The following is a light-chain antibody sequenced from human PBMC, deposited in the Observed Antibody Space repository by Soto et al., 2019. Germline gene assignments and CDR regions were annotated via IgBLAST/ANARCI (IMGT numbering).Light chain of an antibody. CDR1: QSISSW. Sequence: DIQMTQSPSTLSASVGDRVTITCRASQSISSWLAWYQQQPGKAPKLLIYKASSLEGGIPSRFSGSGSETAFSLTISSLQPDDFATYYCQQYNSYQYTFGQGTKLEIK. CDR3: QQYNSYQYT. CDR2: KAS. V-gene: IGKV1-5*03. J-gene: IGKJ2*01.